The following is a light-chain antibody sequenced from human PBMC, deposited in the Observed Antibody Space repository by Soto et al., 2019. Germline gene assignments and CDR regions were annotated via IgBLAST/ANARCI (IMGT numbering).Light chain of an antibody. CDR2: DVS. CDR3: SSYTNSGTYV. CDR1: SSDVGAYNY. V-gene: IGLV2-14*01. J-gene: IGLJ1*01. Sequence: QSVLTQPASVSGSPGQSITISCTGTSSDVGAYNYVSWYQQHPGKAPKLMIYDVSNWPSGISDRFSVSKSGNTASLTISNLQADDEADYYCSSYTNSGTYVFGTGTKLTVL.